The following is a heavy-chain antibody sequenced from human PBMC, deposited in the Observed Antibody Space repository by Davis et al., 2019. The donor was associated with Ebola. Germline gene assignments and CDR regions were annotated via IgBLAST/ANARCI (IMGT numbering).Heavy chain of an antibody. Sequence: SETLSLTCTVPGGSISSYYWSWIRQPPGKGLEWIGYIYYSGSTNYNPSLKSRVTISVDTSKNQFSLKLSSVTAADTAVYYCARLPLAAAGTLFDYWGQGTLVTVSS. V-gene: IGHV4-59*08. CDR3: ARLPLAAAGTLFDY. D-gene: IGHD6-13*01. J-gene: IGHJ4*02. CDR1: GGSISSYY. CDR2: IYYSGST.